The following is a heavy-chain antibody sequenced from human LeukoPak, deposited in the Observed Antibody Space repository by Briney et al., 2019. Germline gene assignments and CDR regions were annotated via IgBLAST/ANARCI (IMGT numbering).Heavy chain of an antibody. Sequence: PGGSLRLSCAASGFTFSSYSMNWVRQAPGKGPEWVSSISSSSSYIYYADSVKGRFTISRDNAKNSLYLQMNSLRAEDTAVYYCARGFTQSYAFDIWGQGTMVTVSS. D-gene: IGHD3-16*01. CDR3: ARGFTQSYAFDI. V-gene: IGHV3-21*01. J-gene: IGHJ3*02. CDR2: ISSSSSYI. CDR1: GFTFSSYS.